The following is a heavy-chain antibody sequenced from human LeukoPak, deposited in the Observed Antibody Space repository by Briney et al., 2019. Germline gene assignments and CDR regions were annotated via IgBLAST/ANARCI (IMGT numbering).Heavy chain of an antibody. D-gene: IGHD6-13*01. CDR3: ASGAAAGTGDDY. CDR2: ISSSSYI. Sequence: GGSLRLSCAASGFTFSSYSMNWVRQAPGKGLEWVSSISSSSYIYYADSVKGRFTISRDNAKNSLYLQMNSLRAEDTAVYYCASGAAAGTGDDYWGQGTLVTVSS. V-gene: IGHV3-21*01. J-gene: IGHJ4*02. CDR1: GFTFSSYS.